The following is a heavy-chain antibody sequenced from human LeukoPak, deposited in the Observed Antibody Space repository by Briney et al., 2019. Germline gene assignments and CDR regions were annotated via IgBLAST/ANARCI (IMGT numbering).Heavy chain of an antibody. J-gene: IGHJ4*02. V-gene: IGHV3-64*01. CDR1: GFTFSSYA. CDR2: ICSNGGSK. CDR3: ARGYRNYDEDPIDY. D-gene: IGHD4-11*01. Sequence: GGSLRLSCAASGFTFSSYAMHWVRQAPGKGLEYVSAICSNGGSKYYANSVKGRFTISRDNSKNTLYLQMGSLRAEDMAVYYCARGYRNYDEDPIDYWGQGTLVTVSS.